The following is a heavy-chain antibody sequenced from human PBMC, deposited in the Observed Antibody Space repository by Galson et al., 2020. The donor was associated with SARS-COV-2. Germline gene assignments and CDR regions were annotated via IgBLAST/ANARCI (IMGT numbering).Heavy chain of an antibody. CDR1: GFTFSSYG. J-gene: IGHJ4*02. CDR3: AKDLSWPYSDV. Sequence: GGSLRLSCAASGFTFSSYGMHWVRQAPGKGLEWVAVIWYDGSNKYYADSVKGRFTISRDNSKNTLYLQMNSLRAEDTAVYYCAKDLSWPYSDVWGQGTLVTVSS. CDR2: IWYDGSNK. V-gene: IGHV3-33*06. D-gene: IGHD2-15*01.